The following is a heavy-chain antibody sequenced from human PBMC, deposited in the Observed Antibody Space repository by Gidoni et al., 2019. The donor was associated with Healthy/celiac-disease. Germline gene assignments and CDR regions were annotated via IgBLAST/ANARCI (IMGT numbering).Heavy chain of an antibody. D-gene: IGHD2-2*02. Sequence: QVQLVQSGAEVKKPGSSVKVSCKASGGTFSSYAISWVRHAPGQGLEWMGGSIPIFGTADYAQKFQGRVTITEDESTSTAYMELSSLRSEDTAVYYCARVNRLVVPAAIHEYFQHWGQGTLVTVSS. CDR1: GGTFSSYA. V-gene: IGHV1-69*01. CDR3: ARVNRLVVPAAIHEYFQH. J-gene: IGHJ1*01. CDR2: SIPIFGTA.